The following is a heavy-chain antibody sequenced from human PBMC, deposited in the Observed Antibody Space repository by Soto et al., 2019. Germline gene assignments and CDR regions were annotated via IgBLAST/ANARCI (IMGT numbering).Heavy chain of an antibody. D-gene: IGHD6-25*01. J-gene: IGHJ4*02. CDR1: GFTFSSYA. V-gene: IGHV3-23*01. CDR2: ISGSGGTT. CDR3: AKFFVETGGSSGWPWTFHY. Sequence: VQPLESGGGLVQPGRSLRLSCAASGFTFSSYAMSWVRQAPGKGLEWVSAISGSGGTTYYAAPVKGRFTISRDNSKNTLFLQMNSLRAEDTAVYYCAKFFVETGGSSGWPWTFHYWGQGTLVTVSS.